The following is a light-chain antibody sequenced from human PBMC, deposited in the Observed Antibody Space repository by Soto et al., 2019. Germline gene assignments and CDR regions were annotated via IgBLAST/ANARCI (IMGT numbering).Light chain of an antibody. CDR2: EGS. CDR3: CSYAGSAYV. CDR1: SSDVGSYNL. Sequence: ALTQPASVSGSPGQSITISCTGTSSDVGSYNLVSWYQQHPGKAPKLMIYEGSKRPSGVSNRFSGSKSGNTASLTISGLQAEDEADYYCCSYAGSAYVFGTGTKVTVL. V-gene: IGLV2-23*01. J-gene: IGLJ1*01.